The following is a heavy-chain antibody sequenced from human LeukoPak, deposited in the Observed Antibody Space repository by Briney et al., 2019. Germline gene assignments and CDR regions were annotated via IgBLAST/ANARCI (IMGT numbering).Heavy chain of an antibody. Sequence: SETLSLTCAVDGGSFSGYYWSWIRQPPGKGLEWIGEINHSGSTNYNPSLKSRVTISVDTSKNQFSLKLSSVTAADTAVYYCARGWDCSGGSCYAGADYWGQGTLVTVSS. D-gene: IGHD2-15*01. J-gene: IGHJ4*02. CDR1: GGSFSGYY. CDR2: INHSGST. V-gene: IGHV4-34*01. CDR3: ARGWDCSGGSCYAGADY.